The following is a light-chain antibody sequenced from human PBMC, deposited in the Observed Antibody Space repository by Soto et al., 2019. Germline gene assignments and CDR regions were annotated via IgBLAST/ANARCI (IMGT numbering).Light chain of an antibody. V-gene: IGLV2-14*01. CDR3: SSATRGSPLSVV. CDR1: SSDVGGYND. CDR2: GVN. J-gene: IGLJ2*01. Sequence: QSALTQPASVSGSPGQSITISCTGTSSDVGGYNDVSWYQQHPGTAPPLMFYGVNNRPSGVSNRFSGSTSGNTASLTNSGRQAEDEDDDYCSSATRGSPLSVVFGGGTKLTVL.